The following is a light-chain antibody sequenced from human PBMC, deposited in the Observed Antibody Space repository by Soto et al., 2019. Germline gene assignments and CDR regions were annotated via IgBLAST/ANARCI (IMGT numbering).Light chain of an antibody. CDR1: NSRSGSNY. Sequence: QSVLPQPPSASGTPGQRVTISCSTSNSRSGSNYVYWYQQLQGAAPKLLIYRNDQRPSGVPDRFSGSKSGTSASLAISGLRSEDEGDYFCAKWDDSLRVYVFGSGTKLTVL. CDR3: AKWDDSLRVYV. J-gene: IGLJ1*01. CDR2: RND. V-gene: IGLV1-47*01.